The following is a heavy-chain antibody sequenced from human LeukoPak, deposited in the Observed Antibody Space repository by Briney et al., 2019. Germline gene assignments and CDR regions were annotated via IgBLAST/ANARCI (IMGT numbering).Heavy chain of an antibody. V-gene: IGHV4-39*01. CDR3: ARLYNWNYVYYFDY. CDR1: GGSISSSSYY. J-gene: IGHJ4*02. D-gene: IGHD1-7*01. CDR2: IYYSGST. Sequence: PSETLSLTCTVSGGSISSSSYYWGWIRQPPGTGLEWIGSIYYSGSTYYNPSLKSRVTISVDTSKNQFSLKLSSVTAADTAVYYCARLYNWNYVYYFDYWGQGTLVTVSS.